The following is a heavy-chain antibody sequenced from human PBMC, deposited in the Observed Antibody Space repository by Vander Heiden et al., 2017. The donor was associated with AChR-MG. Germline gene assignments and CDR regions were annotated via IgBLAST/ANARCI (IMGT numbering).Heavy chain of an antibody. D-gene: IGHD5-12*01. J-gene: IGHJ4*02. CDR3: ARVSYASPGRSRWLQNDYFDY. Sequence: QVQLQESGPGLVKLSQTLSLPCTVSGGSISSGRYYWSWIRQHPGKGLEWIGYIYYSGSTYYNPSLKSRVTISVDTSKNQFSLKLSSVTAADTAVYYCARVSYASPGRSRWLQNDYFDYWGQGTLVTVSS. CDR2: IYYSGST. V-gene: IGHV4-31*03. CDR1: GGSISSGRYY.